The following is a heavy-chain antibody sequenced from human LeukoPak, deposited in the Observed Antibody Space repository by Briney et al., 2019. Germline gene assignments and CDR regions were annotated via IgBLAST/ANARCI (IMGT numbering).Heavy chain of an antibody. CDR3: ARAEYCSGGSCYPFDY. D-gene: IGHD2-15*01. V-gene: IGHV3-21*01. CDR1: GFTFSSYS. Sequence: PGGSLGLSCAASGFTFSSYSMNWVRQAPGKGLEWVSSISSSSYIYYADSVKGRFTISRDNAKNSLYLQMNSLRAEDTAVYYCARAEYCSGGSCYPFDYWGQGTLVTVSS. CDR2: ISSSSYI. J-gene: IGHJ4*02.